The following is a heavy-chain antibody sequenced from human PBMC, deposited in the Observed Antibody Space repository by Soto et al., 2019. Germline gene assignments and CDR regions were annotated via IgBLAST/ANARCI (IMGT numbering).Heavy chain of an antibody. D-gene: IGHD3-10*01. CDR3: ARDRGPYVSFYYGMDG. V-gene: IGHV3-30-3*01. CDR2: MAFDGSNK. J-gene: IGHJ6*02. CDR1: GFAFNNYS. Sequence: QVQLVESGGGVVRPGRSLRLSCAASGFAFNNYSMHWVRQAPGKGLEWVAIMAFDGSNKYTADSVKGRFTISRDNSKNLLYLQMSSLRTEDTAVYFCARDRGPYVSFYYGMDGWGQGPTVIVSS.